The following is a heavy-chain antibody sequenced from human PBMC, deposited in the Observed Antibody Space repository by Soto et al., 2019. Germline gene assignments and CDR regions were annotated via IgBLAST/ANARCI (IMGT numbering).Heavy chain of an antibody. CDR1: GYTFTSYA. V-gene: IGHV1-18*01. D-gene: IGHD5-12*01. CDR3: ARDSVDESYFDY. CDR2: ISAYNGNT. J-gene: IGHJ4*02. Sequence: ASVKVSCKASGYTFTSYAMHWVRQAPGQGLEWMGWISAYNGNTNYAQKLQGRVTMTTDTSTSTAYMELRSLRSDDTAVYYCARDSVDESYFDYWGQGTLVTSPQ.